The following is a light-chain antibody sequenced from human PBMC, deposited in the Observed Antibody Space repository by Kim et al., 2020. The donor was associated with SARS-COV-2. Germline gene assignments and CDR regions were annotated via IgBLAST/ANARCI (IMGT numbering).Light chain of an antibody. CDR1: QSVSIN. CDR2: GAS. CDR3: QQYHNWPPIT. Sequence: SPGESATLSCRASQSVSINIDWYQQKPGQAPRLLLYGASTRATGIPARFSGSGSGTEFTLTISSLQSEDFVIYYCQQYHNWPPITFGQGTRLEIK. V-gene: IGKV3-15*01. J-gene: IGKJ5*01.